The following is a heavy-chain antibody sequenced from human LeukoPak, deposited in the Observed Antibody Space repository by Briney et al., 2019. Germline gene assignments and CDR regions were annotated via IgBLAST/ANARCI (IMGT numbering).Heavy chain of an antibody. CDR3: AKDIFRTGYCSSTSCEGLTDHAFDI. D-gene: IGHD2-2*01. V-gene: IGHV3-74*01. J-gene: IGHJ3*02. CDR2: INSDGSST. CDR1: GFTFSSYW. Sequence: GGSLRLSCAASGFTFSSYWMHWVRQAPGKGLVWVSRINSDGSSTSYADSVKGRFTISRDNAKNSLYLQMNSLRAEDTALYYCAKDIFRTGYCSSTSCEGLTDHAFDIWGQGTMVTVSS.